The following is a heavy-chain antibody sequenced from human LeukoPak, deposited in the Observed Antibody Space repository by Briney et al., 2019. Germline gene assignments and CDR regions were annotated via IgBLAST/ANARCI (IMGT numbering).Heavy chain of an antibody. CDR2: ISSDGRNK. Sequence: GMSLRLSCAASGFTFTSCAMHWVRQAPGKGLQWVAVISSDGRNKYYADSVKGRFTISRDSSKNTLYLQMNSLRPEDTAVYYCARVRYSSGWYFFDYWGQGTLVTVSS. CDR1: GFTFTSCA. J-gene: IGHJ4*02. CDR3: ARVRYSSGWYFFDY. D-gene: IGHD6-19*01. V-gene: IGHV3-30*03.